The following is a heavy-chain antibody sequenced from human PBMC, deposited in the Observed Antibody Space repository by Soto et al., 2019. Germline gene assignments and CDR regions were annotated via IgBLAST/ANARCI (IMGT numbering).Heavy chain of an antibody. CDR1: GFTFSNTW. CDR2: INSDGTTT. J-gene: IGHJ6*02. V-gene: IGHV3-74*01. D-gene: IGHD2-2*01. Sequence: PGGSLRLSCAASGFTFSNTWMHWVRQAPGKGLVRVSHINSDGTTTTYADSVKGRFTISRDNAKNTVHLQMNSLRAEDTAVYYCATDGSYAQHVWGQGTTVTVSS. CDR3: ATDGSYAQHV.